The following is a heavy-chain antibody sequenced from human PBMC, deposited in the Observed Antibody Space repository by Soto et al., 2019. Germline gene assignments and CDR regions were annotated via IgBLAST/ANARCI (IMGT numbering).Heavy chain of an antibody. Sequence: NLPETLSLTCAVSGGFTSTNNWWSWVRQPPGKGLEWIGDAYHSGSTEYNPSLKSRVSISVDKSKNQISLKLTSATAADTAVYYCARSPPSSYYGGSGTFDYWGQGTLVTVSS. CDR1: GGFTSTNNW. J-gene: IGHJ4*02. CDR3: ARSPPSSYYGGSGTFDY. CDR2: AYHSGST. V-gene: IGHV4-4*03. D-gene: IGHD3-10*01.